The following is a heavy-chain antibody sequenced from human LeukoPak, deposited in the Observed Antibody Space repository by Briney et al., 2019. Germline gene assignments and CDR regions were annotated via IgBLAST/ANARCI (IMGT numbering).Heavy chain of an antibody. CDR2: VFYSGAT. J-gene: IGHJ5*02. CDR1: GGSFRGAPYY. V-gene: IGHV4-39*07. Sequence: PSETLSLTCTVSGGSFRGAPYYWGWIRQPPGKGLEWFGSVFYSGATYSNPSLRRRVTISSDPSKNKFSLKLSSVTDADTAVYYCARDGEYRNWFDPWGQGTLVTVSS. D-gene: IGHD2-21*01. CDR3: ARDGEYRNWFDP.